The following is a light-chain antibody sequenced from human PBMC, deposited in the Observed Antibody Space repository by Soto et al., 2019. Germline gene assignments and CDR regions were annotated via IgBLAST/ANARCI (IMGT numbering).Light chain of an antibody. Sequence: DIQVTQSPSSLSASIRDRVTITCRASRSISSYLNWYQQKPGKAPKVVIYAASSLQSGVPSRFSGSGSGTDFTLTISSLQPEDSATYFCQQTYSAPWTFGQGTKVEIK. CDR3: QQTYSAPWT. V-gene: IGKV1-39*01. CDR2: AAS. CDR1: RSISSY. J-gene: IGKJ1*01.